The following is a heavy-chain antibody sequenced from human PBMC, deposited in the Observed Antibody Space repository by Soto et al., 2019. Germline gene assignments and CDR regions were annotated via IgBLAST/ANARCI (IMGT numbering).Heavy chain of an antibody. Sequence: GASVRFSCKTSVYTFTSFGFSWLRQALGQGLEWMGWISGYNGKTKYAQTLQGRVTMTADTSTSTVYLELRGLRPDDTAVYFCARDKMIDDYGLGTYDYWGQGTTVTV. V-gene: IGHV1-18*04. CDR1: VYTFTSFG. CDR2: ISGYNGKT. CDR3: ARDKMIDDYGLGTYDY. D-gene: IGHD3-10*01. J-gene: IGHJ4*02.